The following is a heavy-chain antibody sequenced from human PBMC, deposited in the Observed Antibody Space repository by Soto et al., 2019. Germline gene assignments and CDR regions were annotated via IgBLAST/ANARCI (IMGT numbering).Heavy chain of an antibody. CDR1: GGSISPYY. D-gene: IGHD3-22*01. CDR2: IYYGGST. V-gene: IGHV4-59*08. CDR3: ARLGGYYQSLDP. J-gene: IGHJ5*02. Sequence: PSETLSLTCTVSGGSISPYYWSWIRQPPGKGLEWVGYIYYGGSTSYNPSLKSRITISLETSKSQISLRLSSVTAADTAVYYCARLGGYYQSLDPWGPGILVTVSS.